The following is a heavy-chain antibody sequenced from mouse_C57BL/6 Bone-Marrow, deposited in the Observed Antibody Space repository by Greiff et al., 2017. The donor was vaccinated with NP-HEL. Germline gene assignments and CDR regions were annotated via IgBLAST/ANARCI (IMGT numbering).Heavy chain of an antibody. J-gene: IGHJ4*01. CDR3: ARDRPVYAMDY. CDR2: ISYDGSN. CDR1: GYSITSGYY. V-gene: IGHV3-6*01. Sequence: EVKLQESGPGLVKPSQSLSLTCSVTGYSITSGYYWNWIRQFPGNKLEWMGYISYDGSNNYNPSLKNRISITRDTSKNQFFLKLNSVTTEDTATYYCARDRPVYAMDYWGQGTSVTVSS.